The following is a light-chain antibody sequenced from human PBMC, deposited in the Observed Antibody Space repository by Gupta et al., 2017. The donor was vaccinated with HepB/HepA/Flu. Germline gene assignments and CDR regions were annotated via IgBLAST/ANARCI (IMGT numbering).Light chain of an antibody. J-gene: IGLJ3*02. CDR2: GAN. CDR1: SSNIGPGFD. CDR3: QSYDTSLGGWV. V-gene: IGLV1-40*01. Sequence: QSVLTQPPSVSGAPGQRVPISCSASSSNIGPGFDVHWYKQLPGTAPKLLISGANNRRSGVPDRFSGSESDTSASLVITGLQADDEGEYYCQSYDTSLGGWVFGGGTKLTVL.